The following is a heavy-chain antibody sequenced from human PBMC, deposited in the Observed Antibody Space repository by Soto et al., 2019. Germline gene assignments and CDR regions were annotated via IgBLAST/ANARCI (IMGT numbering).Heavy chain of an antibody. V-gene: IGHV3-53*01. CDR1: GFIVSSYY. D-gene: IGHD6-19*01. CDR2: IYSGGST. J-gene: IGHJ3*01. Sequence: TGGSLRLSCAGSGFIVSSYYMSWVRQAPGKGLEWISVIYSGGSTYYADSVKGRFTISRDNSENTRYLQLNSLRAEDTAVYYCAKSGGNGWFADAFDVWGQGTMVTVSS. CDR3: AKSGGNGWFADAFDV.